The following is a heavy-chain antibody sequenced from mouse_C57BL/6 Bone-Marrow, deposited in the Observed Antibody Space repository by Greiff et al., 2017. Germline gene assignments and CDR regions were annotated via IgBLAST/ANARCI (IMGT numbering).Heavy chain of an antibody. CDR2: IYPGSGST. J-gene: IGHJ2*01. V-gene: IGHV1-55*01. D-gene: IGHD1-1*01. Sequence: QVQLQQPGAELVKPGASVKMSCKASGYTFTSYWITWVKQRPGQGLEWIGDIYPGSGSTNYNEKFKSKATLTVDTSSSTAYMQLSSLTSEDSAVYDCARKDDYYGSSRGYWGQGTTLTVSA. CDR1: GYTFTSYW. CDR3: ARKDDYYGSSRGY.